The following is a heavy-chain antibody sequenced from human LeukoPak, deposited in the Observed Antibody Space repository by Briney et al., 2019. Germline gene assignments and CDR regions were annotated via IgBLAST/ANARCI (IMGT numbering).Heavy chain of an antibody. J-gene: IGHJ4*02. D-gene: IGHD5-24*01. CDR1: GFTFSTYS. Sequence: GGSLRLSCAASGFTFSTYSMNWVRQAPGKGLEWVSSITSPVGRMYYADSLKGRITISRDNARSTLYLQMNSLRAEDTAVYYCAKRARDGYNSHVDHWGQGTLVTVSS. CDR3: AKRARDGYNSHVDH. V-gene: IGHV3-21*01. CDR2: ITSPVGRM.